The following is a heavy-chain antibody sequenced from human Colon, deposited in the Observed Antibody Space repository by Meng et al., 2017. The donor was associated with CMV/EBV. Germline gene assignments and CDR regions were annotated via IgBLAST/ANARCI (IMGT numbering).Heavy chain of an antibody. J-gene: IGHJ4*02. Sequence: GGSLRLSCVASGFTFSNVWMNWVRQAPGKGLEWIGRVKTTAEGGPTDYIAPVKGRFTISRDDSKNMVFLQMNSLRTDDTAVYYCTTRIRTTNDFWGQGTLVTVSS. CDR1: GFTFSNVW. CDR2: VKTTAEGGPT. V-gene: IGHV3-15*01. CDR3: TTRIRTTNDF. D-gene: IGHD1-14*01.